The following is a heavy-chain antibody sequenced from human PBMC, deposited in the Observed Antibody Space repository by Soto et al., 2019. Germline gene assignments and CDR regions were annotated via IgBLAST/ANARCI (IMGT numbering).Heavy chain of an antibody. CDR1: GGSISSSNW. CDR2: IYRSGST. D-gene: IGHD3-3*01. CDR3: ARQNYDFWSGAASRWFDP. Sequence: QVQLQESGPGLVKPSGTLSLTCAVSGGSISSSNWWSWVRQPPGKGLEWIGEIYRSGSTNYNPSLQGRVTISVDKSKSQLSLELSSVTAADTAVYYCARQNYDFWSGAASRWFDPWGQGTLVTVSS. J-gene: IGHJ5*02. V-gene: IGHV4-4*02.